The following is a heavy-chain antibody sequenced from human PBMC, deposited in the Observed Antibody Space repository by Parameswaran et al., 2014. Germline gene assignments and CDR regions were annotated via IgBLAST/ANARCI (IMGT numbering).Heavy chain of an antibody. CDR2: IYWDDDK. CDR3: ARATYYYDSSGPDGQDFDY. J-gene: IGHJ4*02. Sequence: RWIRQPPGKALEWLALIYWDDDKRYSPSLKSRLTITKDTSKNQVVLTMTNMDPVDTATYYCARATYYYDSSGPDGQDFDYWGQGTLVTVSS. D-gene: IGHD3-22*01. V-gene: IGHV2-5*08.